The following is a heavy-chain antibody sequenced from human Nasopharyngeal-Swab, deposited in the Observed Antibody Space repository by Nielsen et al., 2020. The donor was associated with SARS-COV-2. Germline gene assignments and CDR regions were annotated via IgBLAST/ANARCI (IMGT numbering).Heavy chain of an antibody. D-gene: IGHD5-18*01. CDR3: ARHFVDTIMVGDN. J-gene: IGHJ4*02. CDR1: GFTFTNYW. Sequence: GGSLRLSCEASGFTFTNYWMGWVRQAPGKGLEWVANIQRDGSEKYYVDSGKGRFTISRDNAKKSVYLQMNSLSVEDTAVYYCARHFVDTIMVGDNWGQGTLVTVSS. CDR2: IQRDGSEK. V-gene: IGHV3-7*01.